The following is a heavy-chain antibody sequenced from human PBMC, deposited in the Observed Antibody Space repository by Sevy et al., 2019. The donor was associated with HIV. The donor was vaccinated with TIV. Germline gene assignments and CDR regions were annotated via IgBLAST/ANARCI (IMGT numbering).Heavy chain of an antibody. J-gene: IGHJ4*01. Sequence: ASVKVSCKASGFTFSDYYMHWVRHAPGQGLEWMGWFNPNNDDSRSAQKFQGRVTLTGDMSISTAYMELTRLRSDDTAIYFCTRDDIYSHPWEFDWCGHGALVTVSS. CDR3: TRDDIYSHPWEFDW. D-gene: IGHD5-18*01. CDR1: GFTFSDYY. V-gene: IGHV1-2*02. CDR2: FNPNNDDS.